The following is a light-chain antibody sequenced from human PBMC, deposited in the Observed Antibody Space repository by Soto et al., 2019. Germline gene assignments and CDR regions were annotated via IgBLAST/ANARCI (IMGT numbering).Light chain of an antibody. J-gene: IGLJ2*01. CDR3: SSFAGNNNLV. V-gene: IGLV2-8*01. CDR1: SSDVGGYNY. Sequence: QSVLTQPPSASGSPGQSVTISCTGTSSDVGGYNYVSWYQQHPGKAPKLMISEVSKRPSGVPDRFSGSKSGNTASQTVSGLQAEDEADYYCSSFAGNNNLVFGGGTKVTVL. CDR2: EVS.